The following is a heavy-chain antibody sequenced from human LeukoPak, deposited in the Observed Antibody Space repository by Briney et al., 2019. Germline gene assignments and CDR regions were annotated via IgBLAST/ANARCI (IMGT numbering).Heavy chain of an antibody. Sequence: SETLSLTCTVSGGSISSSSYYWGWIRQPPGKGLEWIGSIYYSGSTYYNPSLKSRVTISVDTSKNQFSLKLSSVTAADTAVYYCARRNMHGFQHWGQGTLVTVSS. CDR2: IYYSGST. D-gene: IGHD1-14*01. CDR1: GGSISSSSYY. J-gene: IGHJ1*01. V-gene: IGHV4-39*07. CDR3: ARRNMHGFQH.